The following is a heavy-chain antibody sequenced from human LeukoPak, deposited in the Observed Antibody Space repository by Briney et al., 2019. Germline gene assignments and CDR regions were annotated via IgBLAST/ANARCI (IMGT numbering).Heavy chain of an antibody. Sequence: SQTLSLTCTVSGDSISSGDYYWSWIRQPAGKGLEWIGRISSSGSTNYNPSLKSRVTISVDTSKNQFSLKLSSVTAADTAVYYCARGHSSSWYAFDYWGQGTLVTVSS. CDR3: ARGHSSSWYAFDY. D-gene: IGHD6-13*01. CDR2: ISSSGST. CDR1: GDSISSGDYY. V-gene: IGHV4-61*02. J-gene: IGHJ4*02.